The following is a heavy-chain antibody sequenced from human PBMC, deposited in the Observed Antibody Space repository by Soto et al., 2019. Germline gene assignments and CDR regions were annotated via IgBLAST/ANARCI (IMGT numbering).Heavy chain of an antibody. Sequence: SETLSLTCTVSGGSISSGGYYWSWILHHPGKGLEWIGYIYYSGSTYYNPSLKSGVTISVDTSKNQFSLKLSSVTAADTAVYYCARHSNISWSDYCDQGTLLTVSS. CDR2: IYYSGST. CDR1: GGSISSGGYY. J-gene: IGHJ4*02. V-gene: IGHV4-31*03. CDR3: ARHSNISWSDY. D-gene: IGHD4-4*01.